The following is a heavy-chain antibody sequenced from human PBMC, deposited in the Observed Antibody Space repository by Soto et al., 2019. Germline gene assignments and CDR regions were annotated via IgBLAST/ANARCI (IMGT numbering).Heavy chain of an antibody. J-gene: IGHJ5*02. Sequence: SVKVSCKASGGTFSSYTISWVRQAPGQGLEWMGRIIPILGIANYAQKFQGRVTITADKSTSTAYMELSSLRSEDTAVYYCARAPFVRFLDHNWLDPWGQGTLVTVSS. CDR1: GGTFSSYT. D-gene: IGHD3-3*01. V-gene: IGHV1-69*02. CDR3: ARAPFVRFLDHNWLDP. CDR2: IIPILGIA.